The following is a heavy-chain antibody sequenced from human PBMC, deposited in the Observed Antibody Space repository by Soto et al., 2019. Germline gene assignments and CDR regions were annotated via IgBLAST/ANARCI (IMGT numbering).Heavy chain of an antibody. CDR2: IIPIFGTA. J-gene: IGHJ6*02. V-gene: IGHV1-69*01. CDR1: GGTFSSYA. CDR3: ARGDGGRGFLDYCGMDV. Sequence: QVQLVQSGAEVKKPGSSVKVSCKASGGTFSSYAISWVRQAPGQGLEWMGGIIPIFGTANYAQKFQGRVTITADESTSTAYMELSSLRSEDTAVYYCARGDGGRGFLDYCGMDVWGQGTTVTVSS. D-gene: IGHD3-10*01.